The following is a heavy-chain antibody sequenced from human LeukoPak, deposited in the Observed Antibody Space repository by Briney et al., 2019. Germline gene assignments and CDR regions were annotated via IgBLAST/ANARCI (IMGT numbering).Heavy chain of an antibody. D-gene: IGHD3-16*01. Sequence: GGSLRLSCAASGFTFSSCSMNWVRQAPGKGLEWLSYISSTSSAIYYADSLKGRFTISRDNAKNSLYLQMDSLRAEDTAVYYCARVIGSYGDSAYWGQGTLVTVSS. J-gene: IGHJ4*02. V-gene: IGHV3-48*04. CDR1: GFTFSSCS. CDR2: ISSTSSAI. CDR3: ARVIGSYGDSAY.